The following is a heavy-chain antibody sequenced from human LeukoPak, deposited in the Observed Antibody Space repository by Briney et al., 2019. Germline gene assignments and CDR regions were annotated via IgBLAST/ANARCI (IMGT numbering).Heavy chain of an antibody. CDR3: ARGVGPWPWFFDL. CDR2: ISAYNGNS. Sequence: GASVKVSCKASGYTFTSYGILWVRQAPGQGLEWMGWISAYNGNSNYAQKFRGRVTMTTDTSTSTAYMELRSLISDDTAVYYCARGVGPWPWFFDLWGRGTLVTVSS. CDR1: GYTFTSYG. V-gene: IGHV1-18*01. J-gene: IGHJ2*01.